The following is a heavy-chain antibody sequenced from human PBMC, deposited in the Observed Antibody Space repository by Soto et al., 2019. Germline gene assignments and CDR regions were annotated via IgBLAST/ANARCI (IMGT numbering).Heavy chain of an antibody. Sequence: GGSLRLSCAASGFIFSNYGMSWVRQAPGKGLEWVSGISGSGGRTYNADSVKGRFTISRDNSKNTMYMQMSSLRAEDTAVYYCAKKSTDSSGYFDYWGQGTLVTVSS. CDR3: AKKSTDSSGYFDY. CDR2: ISGSGGRT. CDR1: GFIFSNYG. J-gene: IGHJ4*02. D-gene: IGHD2-2*01. V-gene: IGHV3-23*01.